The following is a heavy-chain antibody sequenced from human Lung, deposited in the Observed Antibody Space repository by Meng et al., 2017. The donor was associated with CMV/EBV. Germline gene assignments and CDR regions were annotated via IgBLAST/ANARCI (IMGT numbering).Heavy chain of an antibody. D-gene: IGHD2-2*01. CDR3: ARGGKDIVVVPAPIDY. J-gene: IGHJ4*02. Sequence: AETLSLXCAVYGGSFSGYYWSWIRQPPGKGLEWIGEINHSGSTNYNPSLKSRVTISVDTSKNQFSLKLSSVTAADTAVYYCARGGKDIVVVPAPIDYWGKGPLVTVSS. CDR2: INHSGST. V-gene: IGHV4-34*01. CDR1: GGSFSGYY.